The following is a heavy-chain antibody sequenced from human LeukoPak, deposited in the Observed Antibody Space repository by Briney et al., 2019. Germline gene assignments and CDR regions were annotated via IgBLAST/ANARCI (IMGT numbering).Heavy chain of an antibody. CDR3: ARDSMVRGLTGNFDY. CDR2: INPNSGGS. J-gene: IGHJ4*02. CDR1: GYTFTDYY. V-gene: IGHV1-2*02. Sequence: ASVKVSCKASGYTFTDYYMHWVRQAPGQGLEWMGWINPNSGGSNYAQKFQGRVTMTRDTPISTAYMELSRLRSDDTAVYYCARDSMVRGLTGNFDYWGQGTLVTVSS. D-gene: IGHD3-10*01.